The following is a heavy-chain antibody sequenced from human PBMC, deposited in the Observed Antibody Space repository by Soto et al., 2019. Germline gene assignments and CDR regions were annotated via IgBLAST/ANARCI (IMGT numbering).Heavy chain of an antibody. CDR1: GFTFSSYM. CDR2: ISSSSNYK. Sequence: EVQLVESGGGLVKPGGSLRLSCAASGFTFSSYMMNWVRQAPGKGLEWVSSISSSSNYKYYADSVKGRFTISRDNAKNSLYLHMNSMRAADTAVYYCARDPSPYDFWSGYSVWGLDYWGQGTLVTVSS. J-gene: IGHJ4*02. CDR3: ARDPSPYDFWSGYSVWGLDY. D-gene: IGHD3-3*01. V-gene: IGHV3-21*01.